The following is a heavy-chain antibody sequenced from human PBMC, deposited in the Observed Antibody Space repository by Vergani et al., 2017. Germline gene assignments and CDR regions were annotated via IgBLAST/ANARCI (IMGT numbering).Heavy chain of an antibody. CDR2: INPSGGSP. J-gene: IGHJ6*03. V-gene: IGHV1-46*03. Sequence: QVQLVQPGAEVKKPGASVKLSCKASGYTFTNYYIHWLRQAPGQRLEWMGIINPSGGSPNYAQRVQGRVSMTRDTSMSNIYMELSSLKSETTAVYYFVRDPSKLGTHNCYYYYFDVWGKGTTVTVSS. CDR1: GYTFTNYY. D-gene: IGHD7-27*01. CDR3: VRDPSKLGTHNCYYYYFDV.